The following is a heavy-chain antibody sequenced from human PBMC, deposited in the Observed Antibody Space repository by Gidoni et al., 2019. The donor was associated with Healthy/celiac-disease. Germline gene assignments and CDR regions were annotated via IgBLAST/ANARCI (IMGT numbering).Heavy chain of an antibody. CDR3: ARLVAAAGFGGWFDP. V-gene: IGHV4-39*01. CDR1: GGSISSSSYY. CDR2: IYYSGST. J-gene: IGHJ5*02. Sequence: QLQLQESGPGLVKPSETLSLTCTVSGGSISSSSYYWGWIRQPPGKGLEWIGSIYYSGSTYYNPSLKSRVTISVDTSKNQFSLKLSSVTAADTAVYYCARLVAAAGFGGWFDPWGQGTLVTVSS. D-gene: IGHD6-13*01.